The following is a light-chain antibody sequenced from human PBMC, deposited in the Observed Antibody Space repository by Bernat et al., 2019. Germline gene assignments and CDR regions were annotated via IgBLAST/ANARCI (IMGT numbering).Light chain of an antibody. V-gene: IGLV3-1*01. Sequence: LTQPPSVSVSPGQIARITCSGEKLGNKFTCWYQQKSGQSPVVLIYRDNIRPSGISERFSASHSGNTATLTITGTQPTDEADYYCQAWDSSAGFFGGGTKLTVL. J-gene: IGLJ2*01. CDR1: KLGNKF. CDR3: QAWDSSAGF. CDR2: RDN.